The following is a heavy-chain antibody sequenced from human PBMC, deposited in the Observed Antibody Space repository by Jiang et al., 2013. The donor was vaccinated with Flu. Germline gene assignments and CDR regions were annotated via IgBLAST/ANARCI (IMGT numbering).Heavy chain of an antibody. D-gene: IGHD2-2*01. V-gene: IGHV4-31*03. CDR1: GGSISSGGYY. CDR3: ARGWEDIVVVPAASRESKGYYYYYMDV. J-gene: IGHJ6*03. Sequence: PGLVKPSQTLSLTCTVSGGSISSGGYYWSWIRQHPGKGLEWIGYIYYSGSTYYNPSLKSRVTISVDTSKNQFSLKLSSVTAADTAVYYCARGWEDIVVVPAASRESKGYYYYYMDVWGKGTTVTVSS. CDR2: IYYSGST.